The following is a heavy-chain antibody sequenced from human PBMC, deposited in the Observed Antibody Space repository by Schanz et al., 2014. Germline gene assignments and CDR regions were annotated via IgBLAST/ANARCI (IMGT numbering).Heavy chain of an antibody. D-gene: IGHD6-13*01. CDR1: GYSFTPFP. J-gene: IGHJ4*02. CDR2: INAGTGNT. Sequence: QVQLVQSGAEVKKPGASVKVSCKASGYSFTPFPIHWVRQAPGQRLEWMGWINAGTGNTEYSQKFQGRVTITRDTLASTAYMEVSSLRSEDTAVYYGARSGSSNWYFFDYWGQGTLVTVSS. CDR3: ARSGSSNWYFFDY. V-gene: IGHV1-3*01.